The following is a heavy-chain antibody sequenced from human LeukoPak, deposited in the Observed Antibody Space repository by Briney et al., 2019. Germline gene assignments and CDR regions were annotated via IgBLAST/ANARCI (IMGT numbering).Heavy chain of an antibody. Sequence: GGSLRLSCAASGFTVSSNYMSWVRQGPGKGLEWVSVIYSGGSTYYADSVKGRFTISRDNSKNTLYLQMNSLRAEDTTVYYCARDYGDYETDAFDIWGQGTMVTVSS. CDR3: ARDYGDYETDAFDI. V-gene: IGHV3-53*01. J-gene: IGHJ3*02. D-gene: IGHD4-17*01. CDR2: IYSGGST. CDR1: GFTVSSNY.